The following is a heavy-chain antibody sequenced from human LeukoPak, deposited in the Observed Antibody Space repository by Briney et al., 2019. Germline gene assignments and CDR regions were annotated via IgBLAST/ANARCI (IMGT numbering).Heavy chain of an antibody. Sequence: GGSLRLSCAASGFTFRDRYMGWVRQAPGKRLEWLTFTWSDGRSEYYADSVKGRFSVSRDNSKNTVYLQIDSLRVEDTAVYYCARDRGNDYFDSWGQGTLVTVSS. V-gene: IGHV3-33*08. CDR1: GFTFRDRY. J-gene: IGHJ4*02. CDR3: ARDRGNDYFDS. CDR2: TWSDGRSE.